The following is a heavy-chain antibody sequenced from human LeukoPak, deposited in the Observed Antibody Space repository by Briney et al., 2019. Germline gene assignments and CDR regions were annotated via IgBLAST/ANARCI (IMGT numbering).Heavy chain of an antibody. CDR2: IYYSGST. CDR3: ARIAAADAFDI. CDR1: GGSISSYY. V-gene: IGHV4-59*01. Sequence: SETLSLTCTVSGGSISSYYWSWIRQPPGKGLEWIGYIYYSGSTNYNPSLKSRVTISVDTSKNQFSLKLSSVTAADTAVYYCARIAAADAFDIWGQGTMVTVSS. J-gene: IGHJ3*02. D-gene: IGHD6-25*01.